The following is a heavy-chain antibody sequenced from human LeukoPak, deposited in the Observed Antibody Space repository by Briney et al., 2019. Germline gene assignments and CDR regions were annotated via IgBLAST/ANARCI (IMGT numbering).Heavy chain of an antibody. V-gene: IGHV5-51*01. J-gene: IGHJ4*02. Sequence: GESLKISCKGSGYSFTSYWIAWVRQMPGKGLEWMGIIYPGDSDTRYSPSFQGQVTLSADKSIRTAYLQWSSLKASDTAMYYCARRRYCSSTSCRYFDYWGQGTLVTVSS. CDR2: IYPGDSDT. CDR3: ARRRYCSSTSCRYFDY. D-gene: IGHD2-2*01. CDR1: GYSFTSYW.